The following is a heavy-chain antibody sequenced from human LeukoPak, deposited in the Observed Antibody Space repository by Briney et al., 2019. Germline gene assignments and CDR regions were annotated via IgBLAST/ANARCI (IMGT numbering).Heavy chain of an antibody. CDR2: ISSGSRYI. CDR1: GFTFSAYS. D-gene: IGHD2-15*01. CDR3: AKCSGGNCYHSDDH. Sequence: GGSLRLSCAASGFTFSAYSMNWVRQAPGKGLEWASSISSGSRYIYYADSVKGRFTISRDNAKDSLYLQMNSLRAEDTAVYYCAKCSGGNCYHSDDHWGQGTLVTVSP. V-gene: IGHV3-21*01. J-gene: IGHJ5*02.